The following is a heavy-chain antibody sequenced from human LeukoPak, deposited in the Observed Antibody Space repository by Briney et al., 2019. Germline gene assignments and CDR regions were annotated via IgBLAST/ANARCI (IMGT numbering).Heavy chain of an antibody. CDR1: GFTFSSYS. D-gene: IGHD4-23*01. V-gene: IGHV3-21*01. Sequence: GGSLRLSCAASGFTFSSYSMNWVRQAPGKGLEWVSSISSSSSYIYYADSVKGRFTISRDNAKNSLYLQMNSLRAEDTAVYYCARESGGNWNYGYFDLWGRGTLVTVSS. J-gene: IGHJ2*01. CDR3: ARESGGNWNYGYFDL. CDR2: ISSSSSYI.